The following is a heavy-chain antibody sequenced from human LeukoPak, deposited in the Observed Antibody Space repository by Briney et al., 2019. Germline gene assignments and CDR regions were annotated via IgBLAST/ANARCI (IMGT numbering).Heavy chain of an antibody. V-gene: IGHV4-4*02. CDR3: ARDGDVDIVATMVY. J-gene: IGHJ4*02. D-gene: IGHD5-12*01. CDR2: IYHSGST. Sequence: PSETLSLTCAVSGGSISSSNWWSGVRPPPGKGMEGIGEIYHSGSTNYNPSLKSRVTISVDKSKNQFSLKLSSVTAADTAVYYCARDGDVDIVATMVYWGQGTLVTVSS. CDR1: GGSISSSNW.